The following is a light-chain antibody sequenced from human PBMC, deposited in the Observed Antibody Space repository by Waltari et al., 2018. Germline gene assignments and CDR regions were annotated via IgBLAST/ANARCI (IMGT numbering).Light chain of an antibody. V-gene: IGLV2-14*01. J-gene: IGLJ3*02. Sequence: QSALTQPASVSGSLGQSITISCTGTSGDVGGYNHVSWYQQHPGKAPKLMIYEVPYRPSGSSNRFSGSKSGNTASLTISGLQAEDEADYYCCSYTRFATGVFGGGTKLTVL. CDR3: CSYTRFATGV. CDR2: EVP. CDR1: SGDVGGYNH.